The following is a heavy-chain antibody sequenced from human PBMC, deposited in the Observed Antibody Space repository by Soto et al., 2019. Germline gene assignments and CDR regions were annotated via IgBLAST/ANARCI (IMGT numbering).Heavy chain of an antibody. CDR3: ARDRPDYVQKNYYYYGMDV. D-gene: IGHD4-17*01. J-gene: IGHJ6*02. Sequence: SVKVSCKASGGTFSSYAISWVRQAPGQGLEWMGGIIPIFGTANYAQKFQGRVTITADESTSTAYMELSSLRSEDTAVYYCARDRPDYVQKNYYYYGMDVWGQGTTVTVSS. V-gene: IGHV1-69*13. CDR2: IIPIFGTA. CDR1: GGTFSSYA.